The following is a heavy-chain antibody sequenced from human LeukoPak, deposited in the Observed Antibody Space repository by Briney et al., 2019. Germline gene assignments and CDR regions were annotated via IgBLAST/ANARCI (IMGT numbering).Heavy chain of an antibody. CDR1: GFTFSGSA. D-gene: IGHD3-22*01. Sequence: GGSLRLSCAAYGFTFSGSAMHWVRQASGKGLEWVGHIRSKTNNYATAYAASVKGRFTISRDDSKNTAYLQMNSLKTEDTAVYYCTSVDYYDSSGYYYGDFAFDIWGQGTMVTVSS. J-gene: IGHJ3*02. CDR3: TSVDYYDSSGYYYGDFAFDI. V-gene: IGHV3-73*01. CDR2: IRSKTNNYAT.